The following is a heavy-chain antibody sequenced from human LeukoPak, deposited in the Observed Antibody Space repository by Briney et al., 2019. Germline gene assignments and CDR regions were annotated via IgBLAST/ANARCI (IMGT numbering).Heavy chain of an antibody. V-gene: IGHV3-23*01. CDR3: ARDRESGSYYVARYYFDY. CDR2: ISGSGGST. D-gene: IGHD1-26*01. Sequence: GGSLRLSCAASGFTFSSYAMSWVRQAPGKGLEWVSAISGSGGSTYYADSVKGRFTISRDNSKNTLYLQMNSLRAEDTAVYYCARDRESGSYYVARYYFDYWGQGTLVTVSS. CDR1: GFTFSSYA. J-gene: IGHJ4*02.